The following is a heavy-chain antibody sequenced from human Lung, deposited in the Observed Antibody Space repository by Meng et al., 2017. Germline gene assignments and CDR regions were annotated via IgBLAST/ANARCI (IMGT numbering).Heavy chain of an antibody. D-gene: IGHD2-21*01. CDR1: GYTFTAYY. Sequence: QVQLVQSGADVKKPGASLKVSCKASGYTFTAYYIHWVRQAPGQGLEWMGRINPTSGGTNFAQKFQGRVIMTRDTSISTAYMELSSLGFDDTAVYYCAKALGWGSSPDYWGQGILVTVSS. J-gene: IGHJ4*02. CDR2: INPTSGGT. V-gene: IGHV1-2*06. CDR3: AKALGWGSSPDY.